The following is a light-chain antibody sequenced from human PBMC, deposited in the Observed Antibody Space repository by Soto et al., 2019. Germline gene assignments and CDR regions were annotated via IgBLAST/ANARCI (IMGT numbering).Light chain of an antibody. J-gene: IGKJ3*01. CDR2: DAS. V-gene: IGKV3-11*01. CDR3: QQRSNWLFT. Sequence: EIVLTQSPATLSLSPGERATLSCRASQSVSSYFAWYQQKPGQAPRLLIYDASNGATGIPARFSGSGSWTDFTLTIGSLEPEDFAVYYCQQRSNWLFTFGPGTKVDIK. CDR1: QSVSSY.